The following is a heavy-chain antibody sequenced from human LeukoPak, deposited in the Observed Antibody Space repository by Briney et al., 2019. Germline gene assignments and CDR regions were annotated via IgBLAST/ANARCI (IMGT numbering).Heavy chain of an antibody. D-gene: IGHD4-23*01. CDR2: ISGSGGST. Sequence: GGSLSLSCAVSVFTSTTFSMGCVRHAPGGGRGWVSAISGSGGSTYYADSVKGRFTISRDNSKNTLYLQMNSLRAEDTAVYYCARDGGYSDYGGLDYWGQGTLVTVSS. V-gene: IGHV3-23*01. J-gene: IGHJ4*02. CDR3: ARDGGYSDYGGLDY. CDR1: VFTSTTFS.